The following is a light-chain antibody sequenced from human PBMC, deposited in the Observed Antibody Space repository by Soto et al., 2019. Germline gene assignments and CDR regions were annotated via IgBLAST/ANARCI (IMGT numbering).Light chain of an antibody. J-gene: IGKJ3*01. V-gene: IGKV3-20*01. CDR1: QSVYNSY. CDR2: GAS. Sequence: EIVLTQSPGTLSLSPGERATLSCRASQSVYNSYLAWYQQKPGQAPRLLIYGASSRATGIPDRFSGSGSETDFTLAISRLESDCLAVYICQQYGTSPLTFGPGTKVEIK. CDR3: QQYGTSPLT.